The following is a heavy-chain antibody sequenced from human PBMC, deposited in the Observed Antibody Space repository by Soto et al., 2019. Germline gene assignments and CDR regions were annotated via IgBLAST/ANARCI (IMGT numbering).Heavy chain of an antibody. Sequence: ASLKVSCKASGYTFTTYDINSVPHTTRQGLERMGCMNPNSGNTGYAHKFQGRVTMTRNTSISTAYMEMSSLRSEDTAVYYCARSSSWTGYYYYYKGVWGKGTTVTVSS. J-gene: IGHJ6*03. CDR2: MNPNSGNT. CDR1: GYTFTTYD. V-gene: IGHV1-8*01. CDR3: ARSSSWTGYYYYYKGV. D-gene: IGHD6-13*01.